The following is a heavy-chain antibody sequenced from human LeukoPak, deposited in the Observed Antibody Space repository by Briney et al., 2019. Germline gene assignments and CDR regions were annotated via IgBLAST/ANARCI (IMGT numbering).Heavy chain of an antibody. CDR2: FSGTGEIT. CDR1: GFTFSSYS. Sequence: GGSLRLSCAASGFTFSSYSMSWVRQAPGKGLEWVSTFSGTGEITYYADSVRGRFTISRDNSKNSLSLEMNSLRTEDTALYYCAKDSNTGGYSFGSWGQGTLVTVTS. CDR3: AKDSNTGGYSFGS. D-gene: IGHD5-12*01. V-gene: IGHV3-23*01. J-gene: IGHJ4*02.